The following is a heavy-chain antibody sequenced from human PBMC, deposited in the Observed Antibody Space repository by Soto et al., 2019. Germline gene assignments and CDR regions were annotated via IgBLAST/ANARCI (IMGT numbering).Heavy chain of an antibody. CDR1: GFTFSSYG. CDR2: ISYDGSNK. D-gene: IGHD1-26*01. V-gene: IGHV3-30*18. CDR3: AKDLKVGAKRGIDY. Sequence: VQLVESGGGVVQPGRSLRLSCAASGFTFSSYGMHWVRQAPGKGLEWVAVISYDGSNKYYADSVKGRFTISRDNSKNTLYLQMNSLRAEDTAVYYCAKDLKVGAKRGIDYWGQGTLVTVSS. J-gene: IGHJ4*02.